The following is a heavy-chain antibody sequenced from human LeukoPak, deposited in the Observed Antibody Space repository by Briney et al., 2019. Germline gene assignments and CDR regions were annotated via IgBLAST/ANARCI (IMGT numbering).Heavy chain of an antibody. J-gene: IGHJ6*03. CDR1: GGSISSYY. D-gene: IGHD3-3*01. Sequence: PSETLSLTCTVSGGSISSYYWSWIRQPPGKGLEWIGYIYYSGSTNYNPSLKSRVTISVDTSKNQFSLKLSSVTAADTAVYYCARGLLGDLPYYDFWSGYYDYYYYYMDVWGKGTTVTVSS. V-gene: IGHV4-59*01. CDR2: IYYSGST. CDR3: ARGLLGDLPYYDFWSGYYDYYYYYMDV.